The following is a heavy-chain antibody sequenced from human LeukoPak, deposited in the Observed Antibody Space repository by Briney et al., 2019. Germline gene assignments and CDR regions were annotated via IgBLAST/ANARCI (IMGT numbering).Heavy chain of an antibody. V-gene: IGHV3-21*01. CDR1: GFTFSSYS. CDR2: ISSSSSYI. CDR3: ARDMVVTAIGFCAFDI. Sequence: AGGSLRLSCAAPGFTFSSYSMNWVRQAPGKGLEWVSSISSSSSYIYYADSVKGRFTISRDNAKNSLYLQMNSLRAEDTAVYYCARDMVVTAIGFCAFDIWGQGTMVTVSS. J-gene: IGHJ3*02. D-gene: IGHD2-21*02.